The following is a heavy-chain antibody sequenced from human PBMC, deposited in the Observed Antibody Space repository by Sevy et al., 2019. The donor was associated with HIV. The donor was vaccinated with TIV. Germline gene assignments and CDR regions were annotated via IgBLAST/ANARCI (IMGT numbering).Heavy chain of an antibody. D-gene: IGHD6-19*01. Sequence: GGSLRLSCAASGFTVTFNSMSWVRQAPGRGLVWVSVIYVGRNTYYADSVKGRFTIFRDSFKDTVDLQMDSLRPEDSGGYYCGRERAGICHWGQGTLVTVSS. CDR2: IYVGRNT. CDR1: GFTVTFNS. V-gene: IGHV3-53*01. J-gene: IGHJ4*02. CDR3: GRERAGICH.